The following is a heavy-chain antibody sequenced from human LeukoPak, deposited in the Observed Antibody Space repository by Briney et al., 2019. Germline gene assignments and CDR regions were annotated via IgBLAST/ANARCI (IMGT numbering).Heavy chain of an antibody. D-gene: IGHD3-22*01. Sequence: SETLSLTCTVSGGSISSYYWSWIRQPPGKGLEWIGYIYYSGSTNYNPSLKSRVTISVDTSKNQFSLKLSSVTAADTAVYYCARVGGGYSMGGYFDYWGQGTLVTVSS. V-gene: IGHV4-59*12. CDR1: GGSISSYY. CDR2: IYYSGST. CDR3: ARVGGGYSMGGYFDY. J-gene: IGHJ4*02.